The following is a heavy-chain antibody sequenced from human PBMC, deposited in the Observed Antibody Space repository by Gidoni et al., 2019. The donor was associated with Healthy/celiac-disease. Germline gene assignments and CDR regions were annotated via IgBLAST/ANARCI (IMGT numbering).Heavy chain of an antibody. CDR1: GYSLSRGYY. J-gene: IGHJ2*01. D-gene: IGHD3-16*01. V-gene: IGHV4-38-2*01. CDR3: ARRGETDYVFNWYFDL. CDR2: IYHSGST. Sequence: QVQLQESGPGLVKPSETLSLTCAVSGYSLSRGYYWGWNRQPPGKGLEWIGSIYHSGSTYYNPSLKSRVTISVDTSKNQFSLKLSSVTAADTAVYYCARRGETDYVFNWYFDLWGRGTLVTVSS.